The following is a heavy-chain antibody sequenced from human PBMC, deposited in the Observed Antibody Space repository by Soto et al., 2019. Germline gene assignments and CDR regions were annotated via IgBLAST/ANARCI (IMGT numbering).Heavy chain of an antibody. Sequence: QVQLVESGGGVVQPGRSLRLSCAASGFTFSSYGMHWVRQAPGKGLEWVAVISYDGTNKYYVDSVKGRFTISRDNSKNTLYLEMNSLRAEDTAVYYCEKKAVAYYHYGMDVWGQGTTVTVSS. CDR3: EKKAVAYYHYGMDV. CDR1: GFTFSSYG. CDR2: ISYDGTNK. J-gene: IGHJ6*02. V-gene: IGHV3-30*18. D-gene: IGHD2-15*01.